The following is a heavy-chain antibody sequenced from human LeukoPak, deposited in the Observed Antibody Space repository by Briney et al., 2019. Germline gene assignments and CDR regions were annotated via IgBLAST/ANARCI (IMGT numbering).Heavy chain of an antibody. CDR3: ARHGRGWFDP. J-gene: IGHJ5*02. D-gene: IGHD1-26*01. CDR1: GGSISSYY. V-gene: IGHV4-39*01. CDR2: IYYSGST. Sequence: SETLSLTCTVSGGSISSYYWGWIRQPPGKGLEWIGSIYYSGSTYYNPSLKSRVTISVDTSKNQFSLKLSSVTAADTAVYYCARHGRGWFDPWGQGTLVTVSS.